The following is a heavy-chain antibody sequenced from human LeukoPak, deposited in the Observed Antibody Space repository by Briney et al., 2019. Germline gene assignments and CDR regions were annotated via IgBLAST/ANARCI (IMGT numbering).Heavy chain of an antibody. D-gene: IGHD1-14*01. CDR2: ISYDGGNK. CDR3: ARVPYNEGAFDI. V-gene: IGHV3-30-3*01. J-gene: IGHJ3*02. Sequence: GGSLRLSCAASGFTFSSYAMHWVRQAPGKGLEWVAVISYDGGNKYYADSVKGRFTISRDNSKNTLYLQMNSLRAEDTAVYYCARVPYNEGAFDIWGQGTMVTVSS. CDR1: GFTFSSYA.